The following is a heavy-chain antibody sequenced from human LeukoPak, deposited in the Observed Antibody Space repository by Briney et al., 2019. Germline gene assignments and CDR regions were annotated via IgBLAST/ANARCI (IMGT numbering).Heavy chain of an antibody. CDR1: GYTFTGYY. J-gene: IGHJ6*02. CDR3: ARVSLPIAARPDGYDASGYYYYGMDV. Sequence: GASVKVSCKASGYTFTGYYMHWVRQAPGQGLEWMGWINPNSGGTNYAQKFQGRVTMTRDTSISTAYMELSRLRSDDTAVYYCARVSLPIAARPDGYDASGYYYYGMDVWGQGTTVTVSS. V-gene: IGHV1-2*02. D-gene: IGHD6-6*01. CDR2: INPNSGGT.